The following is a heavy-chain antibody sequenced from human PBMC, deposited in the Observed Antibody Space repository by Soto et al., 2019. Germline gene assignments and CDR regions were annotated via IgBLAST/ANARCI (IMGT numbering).Heavy chain of an antibody. CDR1: SDSISSYY. Sequence: QVQLQESGPGLVRPSETLSLTCTVSSDSISSYYWIWIRQSPGKGLEWIGYTDYSGNTNYNPSLKGPGTLLGDPAKNQVSLGVSSLTPGGTAVYYCARAVGDPLYYLDYWGQGTLVTVSS. D-gene: IGHD6-19*01. CDR3: ARAVGDPLYYLDY. V-gene: IGHV4-59*08. CDR2: TDYSGNT. J-gene: IGHJ4*02.